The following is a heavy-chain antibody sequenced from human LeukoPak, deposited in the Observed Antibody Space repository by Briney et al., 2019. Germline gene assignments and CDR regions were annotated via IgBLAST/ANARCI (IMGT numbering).Heavy chain of an antibody. J-gene: IGHJ4*02. CDR2: INPNSGGT. Sequence: ASVKVSCKASGYTFTGYYMHWVRQAPGQGLEWMGRINPNSGGTNYAQKFQGRVTMTRNTSISTAYMELSSLRSEDTAVYYCAGDHGDSGSYWADYWGQGTLVTVSS. CDR1: GYTFTGYY. V-gene: IGHV1-2*06. CDR3: AGDHGDSGSYWADY. D-gene: IGHD1-26*01.